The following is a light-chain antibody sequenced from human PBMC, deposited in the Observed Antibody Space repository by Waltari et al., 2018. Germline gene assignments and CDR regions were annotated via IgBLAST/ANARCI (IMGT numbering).Light chain of an antibody. CDR1: QSLSSW. V-gene: IGKV1-5*03. CDR2: KAS. CDR3: QQYHNLWT. Sequence: CRANQSLSSWLAWYQQKPGKAPKVLIYKASTVESGVPSRFSGSGSGTEFTLTISSLQPDDFATYYCQQYHNLWTFGQGTKVEIK. J-gene: IGKJ1*01.